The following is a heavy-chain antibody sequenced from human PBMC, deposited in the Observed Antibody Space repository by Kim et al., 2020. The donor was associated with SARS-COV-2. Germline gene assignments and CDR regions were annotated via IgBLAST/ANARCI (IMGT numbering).Heavy chain of an antibody. CDR3: ARAPYCSSTSCSPPPPYYYYYMDV. CDR1: GGSFSGYY. D-gene: IGHD2-2*01. CDR2: INHSGST. V-gene: IGHV4-34*01. Sequence: SETLSLTCAAYGGSFSGYYWSWIRQPPGKGLEWIGEINHSGSTNYNPSLKSRVTISVDTSKNQFSLKLSSVTAADTAVYYCARAPYCSSTSCSPPPPYYYYYMDVWGKGTTVTVSS. J-gene: IGHJ6*03.